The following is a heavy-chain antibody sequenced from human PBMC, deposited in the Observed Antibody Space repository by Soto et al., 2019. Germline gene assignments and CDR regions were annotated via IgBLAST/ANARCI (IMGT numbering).Heavy chain of an antibody. CDR3: ARVIIAVAGTGYYYYGMDV. V-gene: IGHV1-18*01. J-gene: IGHJ6*02. CDR2: ISAYNGNT. Sequence: ASVKVSCKASGYTFTSYGISWVRQAPGQGLEWMGWISAYNGNTNYAKKLQGRVTMTTDTSTSTAYMELRSLRSDDTAVYYCARVIIAVAGTGYYYYGMDVWGQGTKVTVSS. CDR1: GYTFTSYG. D-gene: IGHD6-19*01.